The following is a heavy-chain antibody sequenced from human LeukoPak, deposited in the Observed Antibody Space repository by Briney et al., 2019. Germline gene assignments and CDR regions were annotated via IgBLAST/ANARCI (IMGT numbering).Heavy chain of an antibody. CDR1: GYTFTGYY. Sequence: ASVKVSCKASGYTFTGYYIHWVRQAPGQGLEWLGRINPNSAGTNYAQNFQGRVTMTRDTSISTAYMELIRLRFDDTAVYYCARVGDLSSGWYSFDYWGQGTLVTVSS. CDR3: ARVGDLSSGWYSFDY. V-gene: IGHV1-2*06. D-gene: IGHD6-19*01. J-gene: IGHJ4*02. CDR2: INPNSAGT.